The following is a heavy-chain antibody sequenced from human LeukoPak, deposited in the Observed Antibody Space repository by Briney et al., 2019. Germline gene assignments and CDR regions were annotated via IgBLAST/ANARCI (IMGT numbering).Heavy chain of an antibody. CDR1: GGSISSGSYY. CDR2: IYTSGST. J-gene: IGHJ4*02. Sequence: SQTLSLTCTVSGGSISSGSYYWSWIRQPAGTGLEWIGRIYTSGSTNYNPSLKSRVTISVDTSKNQFSLKLSSVTAADTAVYYCARTSRGGPYDYWGQGTLVTVSS. CDR3: ARTSRGGPYDY. V-gene: IGHV4-61*02. D-gene: IGHD3-16*01.